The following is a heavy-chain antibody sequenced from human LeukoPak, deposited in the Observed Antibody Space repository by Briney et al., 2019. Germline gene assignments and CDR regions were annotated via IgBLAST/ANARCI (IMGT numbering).Heavy chain of an antibody. Sequence: SETLSLTCTVSGDSISSYYWSWIRLAPGKGLEWIGNVHNNVNTNYNPALKSRATILIDTSKNQFSLKLSSMTAADTAVYYCASTKQWLAFDIWGQGTTVTVSS. CDR2: VHNNVNT. V-gene: IGHV4-59*01. CDR1: GDSISSYY. CDR3: ASTKQWLAFDI. D-gene: IGHD6-19*01. J-gene: IGHJ3*02.